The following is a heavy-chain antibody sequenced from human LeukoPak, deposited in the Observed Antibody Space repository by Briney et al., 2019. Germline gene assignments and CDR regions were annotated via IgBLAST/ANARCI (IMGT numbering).Heavy chain of an antibody. Sequence: GGSLRLSCAASGFTFSSYSMNWVRQALGKGLEWVSCISSSSTNIYYADSVKGRFTISRDNAKNSLYLQMNSLRAEDTAVYYCARDPSDVVPAARDDAFDIWGQGTMVTVSS. J-gene: IGHJ3*02. CDR1: GFTFSSYS. D-gene: IGHD2-2*01. V-gene: IGHV3-21*01. CDR3: ARDPSDVVPAARDDAFDI. CDR2: ISSSSTNI.